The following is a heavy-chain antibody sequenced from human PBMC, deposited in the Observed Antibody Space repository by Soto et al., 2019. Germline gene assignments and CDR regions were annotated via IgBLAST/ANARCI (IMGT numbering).Heavy chain of an antibody. J-gene: IGHJ4*02. D-gene: IGHD3-22*01. CDR3: ARENSLAVVAPGY. CDR2: ISYDGGDK. CDR1: GFTFSSYT. Sequence: QVQLVESGGGVVQPGRSLRLSCAASGFTFSSYTMHWVRQTPGKGLEWVADISYDGGDKYYADSVKGRFTISRDNSKNTLYLKMNSLRLEDTSVYFCARENSLAVVAPGYWGQGILVTVSS. V-gene: IGHV3-30-3*01.